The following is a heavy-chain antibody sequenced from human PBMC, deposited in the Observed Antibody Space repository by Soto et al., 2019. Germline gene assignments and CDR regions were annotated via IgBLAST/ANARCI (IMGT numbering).Heavy chain of an antibody. CDR1: GGSISSSSYY. J-gene: IGHJ3*02. CDR3: ARVAYDAFDI. CDR2: IYYSGST. Sequence: QLQLRESGPGLVKSSETLSLTCTVSGGSISSSSYYWGWIRQPPGKGLEWIGSIYYSGSTYYNASLKSRVTIAVDTSKKQFSLKLSSVTAADTAVYYCARVAYDAFDIWGQGTMVTVSS. D-gene: IGHD3-16*01. V-gene: IGHV4-39*01.